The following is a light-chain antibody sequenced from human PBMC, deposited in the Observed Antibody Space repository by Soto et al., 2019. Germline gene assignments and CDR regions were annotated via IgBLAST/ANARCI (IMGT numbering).Light chain of an antibody. CDR1: QSVSSSY. CDR2: GAS. J-gene: IGKJ2*01. CDR3: QQYGSSPPNT. Sequence: EIVLTQSPGTLSLSPGERATLSCRASQSVSSSYLAWYQQKPGQAPRLLIYGASSRATGIPDRFSGSGSGTAFTPTISRLEPKDFAVYYCQQYGSSPPNTFGQGTKLEIK. V-gene: IGKV3-20*01.